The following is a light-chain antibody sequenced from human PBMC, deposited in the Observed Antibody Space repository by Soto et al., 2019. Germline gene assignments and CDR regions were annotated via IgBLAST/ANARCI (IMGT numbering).Light chain of an antibody. CDR3: QQRSNWPPVT. Sequence: VLTQSPATLSLSPGERATLSCRASQSVNSYLAWYQQRPGQAPRLLIFDASNRATGVPARFSGSGSGTDFTLTISSLELEDFAVYYCQQRSNWPPVTCGQGTRLEIK. J-gene: IGKJ5*01. CDR1: QSVNSY. CDR2: DAS. V-gene: IGKV3-11*01.